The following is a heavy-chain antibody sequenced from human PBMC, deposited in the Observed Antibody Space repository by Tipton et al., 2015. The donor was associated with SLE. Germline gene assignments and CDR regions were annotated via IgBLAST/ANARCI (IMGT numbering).Heavy chain of an antibody. CDR2: IKQDGSEK. D-gene: IGHD6-13*01. CDR3: ARPGYSSSWYYHDAFDI. Sequence: SLRLSCAASGFTFSSYWMSWVRPAPGKGLEWVANIKQDGSEKYYVDSAKGRFTISRDNAKNSLYLQMNSLRAEDTAVYYCARPGYSSSWYYHDAFDIWGQGTMVTVSS. CDR1: GFTFSSYW. V-gene: IGHV3-7*01. J-gene: IGHJ3*02.